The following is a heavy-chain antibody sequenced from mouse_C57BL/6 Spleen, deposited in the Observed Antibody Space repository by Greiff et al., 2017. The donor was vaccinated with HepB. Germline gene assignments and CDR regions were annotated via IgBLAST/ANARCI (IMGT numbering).Heavy chain of an antibody. CDR1: GYTFTDYN. CDR3: ARRWYDYDDYFDY. J-gene: IGHJ2*01. CDR2: INPNNGGT. V-gene: IGHV1-18*01. Sequence: VQLQQSGPELVKPGASVKIPCKASGYTFTDYNMDWVKQSHGKSLEWIGDINPNNGGTIYNQKFKGKATLTVDKSSSTAYMELRSLTSEDTAVYYCARRWYDYDDYFDYWGQGTTLTVSS. D-gene: IGHD2-4*01.